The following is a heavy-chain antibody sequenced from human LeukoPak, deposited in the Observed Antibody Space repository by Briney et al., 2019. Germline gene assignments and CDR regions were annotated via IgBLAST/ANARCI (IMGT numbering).Heavy chain of an antibody. CDR2: INSDGSIT. D-gene: IGHD1-1*01. J-gene: IGHJ4*02. V-gene: IGHV3-74*01. CDR1: GFTFTTYW. Sequence: PGGSLRLSCAASGFTFTTYWMHWVRQAPGKGLVWVSHINSDGSITSYADSVKGRFTISRDNAKNTLYLQMNSLRAEDTAVYYCAKEPRTGAILTHGPDWGQGTLVTVSS. CDR3: AKEPRTGAILTHGPD.